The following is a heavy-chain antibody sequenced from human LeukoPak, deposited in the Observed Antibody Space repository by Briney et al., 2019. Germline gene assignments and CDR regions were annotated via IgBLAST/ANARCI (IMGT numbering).Heavy chain of an antibody. Sequence: GGSLRLSCAVSGFTFSTYWMQWVRQAPGKGLVWVSHITSDGRSTTYADSVRGRFTTSRDNAKNTLYLQMNSLRVEDTAVYYCVRDNYGVDYWGQGTLVTVSS. J-gene: IGHJ4*02. V-gene: IGHV3-74*03. CDR3: VRDNYGVDY. D-gene: IGHD3-16*01. CDR2: ITSDGRST. CDR1: GFTFSTYW.